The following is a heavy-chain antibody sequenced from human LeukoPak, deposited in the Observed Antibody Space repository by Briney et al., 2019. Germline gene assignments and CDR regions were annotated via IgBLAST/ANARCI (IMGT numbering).Heavy chain of an antibody. Sequence: TLTLTCTVSGVSFSSSSVYWNCIGPPAGMGLVWLGRISAIANTNYNPSLKSRVTISVNTSKNQFSLKVTSLTAAHTAVYYCAGWSPNWRSLDSSGQGTQVSAS. J-gene: IGHJ4*02. V-gene: IGHV4-61*02. D-gene: IGHD2-8*02. CDR3: AGWSPNWRSLDS. CDR2: ISAIANT. CDR1: GVSFSSSSVY.